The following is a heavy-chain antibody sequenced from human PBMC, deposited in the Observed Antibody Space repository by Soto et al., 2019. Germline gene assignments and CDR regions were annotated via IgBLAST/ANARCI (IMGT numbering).Heavy chain of an antibody. CDR3: ATQEVGGSYVYTFDP. CDR2: IYYSGST. CDR1: GGSITSSSYY. J-gene: IGHJ5*02. Sequence: SETLSLTCTVSGGSITSSSYYWGWIRQPPGKGLEWIGSIYYSGSTYYNPSLKSRVTISVDTSKNQFSLKLSSVTAADTAVYYCATQEVGGSYVYTFDPWAQGTLVTVSS. V-gene: IGHV4-39*01. D-gene: IGHD1-26*01.